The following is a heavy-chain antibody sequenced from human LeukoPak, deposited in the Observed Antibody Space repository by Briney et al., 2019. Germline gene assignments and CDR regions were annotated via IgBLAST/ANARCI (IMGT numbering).Heavy chain of an antibody. CDR1: GFTFSSYW. CDR2: ISPDGSTT. CDR3: ARGLRHCDRTSCFQPFDC. J-gene: IGHJ4*02. D-gene: IGHD2-2*01. V-gene: IGHV3-74*01. Sequence: GGSLRLSCAASGFTFSSYWMHWVRQAPGKGLVWVSRISPDGSTTGHADSVKGRFTISRDNSKNTLCLQMNSLRAEDTAMYYCARGLRHCDRTSCFQPFDCWGQGTLVTVSS.